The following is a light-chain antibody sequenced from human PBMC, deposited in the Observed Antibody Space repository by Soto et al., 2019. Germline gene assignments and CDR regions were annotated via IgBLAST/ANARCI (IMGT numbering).Light chain of an antibody. CDR2: GAS. CDR3: QQYGSSLYT. J-gene: IGKJ2*01. Sequence: EIVWTQSPGTLSLSPGERATLSCRAIQSVSSSYLAWYQQKPGQAPRLLIYGASSRATGIPDRFSGSGSGTDFTLTISRLEPEDFAVYYCQQYGSSLYTFGQGTKLEIK. V-gene: IGKV3-20*01. CDR1: QSVSSSY.